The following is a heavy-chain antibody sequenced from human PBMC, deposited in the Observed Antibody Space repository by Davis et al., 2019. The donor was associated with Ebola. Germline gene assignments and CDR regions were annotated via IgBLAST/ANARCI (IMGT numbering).Heavy chain of an antibody. CDR3: ARDGVYTSSWNFYYYGMDV. Sequence: LRLSCTVSGGSVNSGNYYWTWIRQPAGKGLEWIGHVYTSGTTTYNPSLKSRVTISLDTSKNQISLRLSSVTAADTAVYYCARDGVYTSSWNFYYYGMDVWGQGTTVTVSS. CDR2: VYTSGTT. CDR1: GGSVNSGNYY. V-gene: IGHV4-61*09. J-gene: IGHJ6*02. D-gene: IGHD6-13*01.